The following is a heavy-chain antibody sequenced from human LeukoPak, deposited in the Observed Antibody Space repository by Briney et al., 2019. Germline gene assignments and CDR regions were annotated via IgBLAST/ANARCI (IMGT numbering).Heavy chain of an antibody. CDR3: AKRRGLELLYYYYMDV. CDR2: ISVSGNT. Sequence: PGGSLRLSCAASGFTLSSYAMSWVCQGPGKGLEWVSAISVSGNTYHADSVKGRFTISRDSSKNTLYLQMNSLRAEDTAVYYCAKRRGLELLYYYYMDVWGKGTTVTVSS. V-gene: IGHV3-23*01. J-gene: IGHJ6*03. CDR1: GFTLSSYA. D-gene: IGHD1-7*01.